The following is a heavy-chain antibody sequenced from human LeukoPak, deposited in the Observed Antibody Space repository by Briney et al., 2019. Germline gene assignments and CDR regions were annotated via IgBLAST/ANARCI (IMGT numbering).Heavy chain of an antibody. CDR1: GFTFSSYG. CDR2: ISSSSSAI. D-gene: IGHD1-7*01. CDR3: ARAGSFWHYVY. J-gene: IGHJ4*02. Sequence: GGSLRLSCAASGFTFSSYGINWVRQTPGKGLEWVSYISSSSSAINYADSVRGRFTISRDNAKNSLYLQMNSLRPEDTAVYYCARAGSFWHYVYWGQGTLVTVSS. V-gene: IGHV3-48*01.